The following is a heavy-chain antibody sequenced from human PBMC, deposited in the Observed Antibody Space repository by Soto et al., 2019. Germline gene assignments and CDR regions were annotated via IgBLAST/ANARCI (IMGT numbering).Heavy chain of an antibody. D-gene: IGHD6-19*01. J-gene: IGHJ4*02. V-gene: IGHV3-23*01. Sequence: EVQLLESGGGLVQPGGSLRLSCAASGFTFSSYAMSWVRQAPGKGLEWVSAISGSGGSTYYADSVKGRFTISRDNSKNTLYLQMNSLRAGDTAVYYCARGIAVAKYYFDYWGQGTLVTVSS. CDR1: GFTFSSYA. CDR3: ARGIAVAKYYFDY. CDR2: ISGSGGST.